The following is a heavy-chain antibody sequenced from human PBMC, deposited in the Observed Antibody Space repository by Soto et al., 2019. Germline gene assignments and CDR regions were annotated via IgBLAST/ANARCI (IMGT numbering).Heavy chain of an antibody. CDR2: IWSDGNNK. CDR1: GFMFSNHG. J-gene: IGHJ4*02. V-gene: IGHV3-33*01. D-gene: IGHD1-1*01. CDR3: VRGDNWNDEASDY. Sequence: QVQLVESGGGVVQPGESLRLSCAASGFMFSNHGMHWVRQAPGKGLEWVAVIWSDGNNKYYADSVKGRFTLSRDNSKNTVYLQMNSLRAEDTAVYYCVRGDNWNDEASDYWGQGTLVTVSS.